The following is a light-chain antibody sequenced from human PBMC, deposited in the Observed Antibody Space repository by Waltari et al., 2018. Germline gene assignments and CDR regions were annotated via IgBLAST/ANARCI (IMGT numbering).Light chain of an antibody. CDR2: RNN. V-gene: IGLV1-47*01. CDR3: AAWDDSLSGWV. J-gene: IGLJ3*02. Sequence: QSVLTQPPSASGTPGQRVTISCSGSSSNIGSNYVYWYQQLPGTAPKLLIYRNNQRPPGVPDRFSGSKSGTSAFLAISGLRSEDEADYYCAAWDDSLSGWVFGGGTKLTVL. CDR1: SSNIGSNY.